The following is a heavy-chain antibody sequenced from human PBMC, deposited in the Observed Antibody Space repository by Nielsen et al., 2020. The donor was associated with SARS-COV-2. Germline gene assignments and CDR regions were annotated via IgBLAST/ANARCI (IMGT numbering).Heavy chain of an antibody. Sequence: ASVKVSCKASGYTFTTYYMHWVRQAPAQGLEWMGIINPSGGSTDYAQKFQGRVTMTRDTSTSTVYMELSSLTSEDAAVYYCARGVVVTTPPHFDYWGQGSLVSVSS. J-gene: IGHJ4*02. CDR3: ARGVVVTTPPHFDY. CDR1: GYTFTTYY. D-gene: IGHD2-15*01. V-gene: IGHV1-46*01. CDR2: INPSGGST.